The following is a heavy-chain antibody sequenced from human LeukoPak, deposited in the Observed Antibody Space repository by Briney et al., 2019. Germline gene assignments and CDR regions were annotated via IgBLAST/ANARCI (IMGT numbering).Heavy chain of an antibody. D-gene: IGHD4-17*01. V-gene: IGHV3-20*04. CDR2: TNWNGSGA. Sequence: GGSLRLSCAASGFTFDDYGMSWVRQVPGKGLGWVSGTNWNGSGAGYADSVKGRFTISRDNAKNSLYLQMNSLKAEDTALFYCARYLRKLYGRGGDYYFYMDVWGKGTTVTVSS. CDR1: GFTFDDYG. J-gene: IGHJ6*03. CDR3: ARYLRKLYGRGGDYYFYMDV.